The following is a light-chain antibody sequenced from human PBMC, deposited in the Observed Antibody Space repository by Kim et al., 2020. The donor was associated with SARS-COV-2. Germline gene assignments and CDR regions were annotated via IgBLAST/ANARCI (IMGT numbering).Light chain of an antibody. CDR3: QQYHNFRWT. CDR2: ATS. Sequence: SPGERATLSSRASQSVDSGYLAWYQQKPGQAPRLVMSATSRRATGTPDRFSGSGSGTDFTLTISRLEPEDFAVYYCQQYHNFRWTFGQGTKVDIK. J-gene: IGKJ1*01. V-gene: IGKV3-20*01. CDR1: QSVDSGY.